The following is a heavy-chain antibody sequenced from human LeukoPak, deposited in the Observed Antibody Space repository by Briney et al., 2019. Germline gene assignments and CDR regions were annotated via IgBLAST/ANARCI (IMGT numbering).Heavy chain of an antibody. CDR2: ISSSSSYI. J-gene: IGHJ5*02. V-gene: IGHV3-21*01. D-gene: IGHD3-22*01. CDR3: ARTYYYDSSGYREDWFDP. CDR1: GFTFSSYS. Sequence: PGGSLRLSCAASGFTFSSYSMNWVRQAPGKGLEWVSSISSSSSYIYYADSVKGRFTISRDNAKKSLYLQMNSLRAEDTAAYYCARTYYYDSSGYREDWFDPWGQGALVTVSS.